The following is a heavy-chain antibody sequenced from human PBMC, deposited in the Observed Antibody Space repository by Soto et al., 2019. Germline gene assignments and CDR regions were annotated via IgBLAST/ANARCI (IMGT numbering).Heavy chain of an antibody. J-gene: IGHJ5*02. CDR3: ARVGGINWFDP. CDR2: IYHSGST. Sequence: SETLSLTCAVSGGSISSSYWWSWVRQPPGKGLEWIGEIYHSGSTNYNPSLKSRVTISVDTSKNQFSLKLSSVTAADTAVYSCARVGGINWFDPWGQGTLVT. CDR1: GGSISSSYW. V-gene: IGHV4-4*02. D-gene: IGHD3-16*01.